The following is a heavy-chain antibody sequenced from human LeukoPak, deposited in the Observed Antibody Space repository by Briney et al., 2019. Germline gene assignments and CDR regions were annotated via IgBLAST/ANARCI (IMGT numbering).Heavy chain of an antibody. Sequence: SETLSLTCDVSGVSINTCCYYWTWIRQPPGKGLECIGYKYYSGSTRYNSSLRSRLTISLDTSKNQFSLRLTSVTAADTAVYYCARGRSYGFDFDSWGPGTLVIVSS. CDR2: KYYSGST. D-gene: IGHD5-18*01. J-gene: IGHJ4*02. V-gene: IGHV4-61*01. CDR1: GVSINTCCYY. CDR3: ARGRSYGFDFDS.